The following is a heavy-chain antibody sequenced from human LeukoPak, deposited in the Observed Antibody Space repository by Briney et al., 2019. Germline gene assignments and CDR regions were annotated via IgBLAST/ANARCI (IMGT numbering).Heavy chain of an antibody. CDR3: AKAMGYDILTGSNWFDP. CDR1: GFTFDDYA. D-gene: IGHD3-9*01. V-gene: IGHV3-9*01. Sequence: GRSLRLSCAASGFTFDDYAMHWVRQAPGKGLEWVSGISWNSGSIGNADSVKGRFTISRDNAKNSLYLQMNSLRAEDTALYYCAKAMGYDILTGSNWFDPWGQGTLVTVSS. J-gene: IGHJ5*02. CDR2: ISWNSGSI.